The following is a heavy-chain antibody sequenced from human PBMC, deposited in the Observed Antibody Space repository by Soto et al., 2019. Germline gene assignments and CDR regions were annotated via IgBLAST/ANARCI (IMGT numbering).Heavy chain of an antibody. J-gene: IGHJ4*02. Sequence: PSETLSLTCAVYGGSFIGSYCIFIRHPPWKGLEWIVEIDHGGSTNYNSSLKSRVTISLDTSKNQFSLKLSSVTAADTAVYYCARPYQVLGLYYFDYWGQGTPVTVS. CDR3: ARPYQVLGLYYFDY. V-gene: IGHV4-34*01. CDR2: IDHGGST. D-gene: IGHD2-2*01. CDR1: GGSFIGSY.